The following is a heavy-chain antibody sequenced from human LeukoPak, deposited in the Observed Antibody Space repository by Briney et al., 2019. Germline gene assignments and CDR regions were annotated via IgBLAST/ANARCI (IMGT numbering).Heavy chain of an antibody. J-gene: IGHJ4*02. CDR2: ISYDGSNK. D-gene: IGHD3-10*01. Sequence: GRSLRLSCAASGFTFSRCAMHWVRQAPGKGLEWVAVISYDGSNKFYADSVKGRFTLSRDNSKNTLYLQMNSLRIEDTAVYYCGRGSVGFGELNYWGQGTLVTVSS. V-gene: IGHV3-30-3*01. CDR1: GFTFSRCA. CDR3: GRGSVGFGELNY.